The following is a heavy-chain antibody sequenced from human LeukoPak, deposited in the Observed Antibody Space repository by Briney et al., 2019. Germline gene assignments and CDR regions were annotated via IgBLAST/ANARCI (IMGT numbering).Heavy chain of an antibody. CDR3: ARGYSSSWSDAFDI. V-gene: IGHV1-2*02. D-gene: IGHD6-13*01. CDR1: GYTFTGYY. CDR2: INPNSGGT. J-gene: IGHJ3*02. Sequence: GASVKVSCKASGYTFTGYYMHWVRQAPGQGLEWMGWINPNSGGTNYAQKFQGRVTVTRDTSISTAYMELSRLRSDDTAVYYCARGYSSSWSDAFDIWGQGTMVTVSS.